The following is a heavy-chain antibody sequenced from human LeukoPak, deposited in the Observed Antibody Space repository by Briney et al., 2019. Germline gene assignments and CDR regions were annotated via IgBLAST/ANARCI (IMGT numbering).Heavy chain of an antibody. D-gene: IGHD2-2*01. CDR1: GITFNTHA. CDR3: AKDPVVPAAMSHNWFDP. CDR2: LSGSGGST. V-gene: IGHV3-23*01. J-gene: IGHJ5*02. Sequence: GGSPRLFCAASGITFNTHAMSRVRQAPGKGPAMDPTLSGSGGSTYYADSVKGRFTISRDNSKNTLYLQMNSLRAEDTAVYYCAKDPVVPAAMSHNWFDPWGQGTLVTVSS.